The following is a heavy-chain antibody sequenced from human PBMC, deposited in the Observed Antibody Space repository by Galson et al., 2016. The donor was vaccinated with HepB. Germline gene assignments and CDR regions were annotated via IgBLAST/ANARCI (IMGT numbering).Heavy chain of an antibody. Sequence: SVKVSCKASGYTSRDYYMHWVRLAPGQGFEWMGWINPNGGATKYAQKFQGRVTMTRDTSSSTAYLELSRLRSDDTAVYYCARDRADYYDDSGYPYNCFDPWGQGTLVTVSS. J-gene: IGHJ5*02. CDR1: GYTSRDYY. CDR2: INPNGGAT. CDR3: ARDRADYYDDSGYPYNCFDP. D-gene: IGHD3-22*01. V-gene: IGHV1-2*02.